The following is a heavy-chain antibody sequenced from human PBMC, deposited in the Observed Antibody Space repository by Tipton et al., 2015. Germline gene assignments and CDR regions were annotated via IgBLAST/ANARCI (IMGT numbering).Heavy chain of an antibody. D-gene: IGHD2-15*01. CDR2: IYSSGST. Sequence: TLSLTCTVSGGSISNHFWSWIRQPPGQGLEWIGYIYSSGSTTYNPSLRSRVTISVGTSKNQFSLKLSSVTAADTAVYYCARGGNNWFDPWGQGTLVTVSS. V-gene: IGHV4-59*11. CDR3: ARGGNNWFDP. J-gene: IGHJ5*02. CDR1: GGSISNHF.